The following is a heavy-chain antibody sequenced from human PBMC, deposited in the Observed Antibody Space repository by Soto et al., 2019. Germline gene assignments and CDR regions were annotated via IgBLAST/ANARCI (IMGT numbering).Heavy chain of an antibody. CDR2: IWYDGSNK. Sequence: GGSLRLSCAASGFTFSSYGMHWVRQAPGKGLEWVAVIWYDGSNKYYADSVKGRFTISRDNSKNTLYLQMNSLRAEDTAVYYCARSGIAAAFDYWGQGTLVTAPQ. V-gene: IGHV3-33*01. CDR1: GFTFSSYG. D-gene: IGHD6-13*01. J-gene: IGHJ4*02. CDR3: ARSGIAAAFDY.